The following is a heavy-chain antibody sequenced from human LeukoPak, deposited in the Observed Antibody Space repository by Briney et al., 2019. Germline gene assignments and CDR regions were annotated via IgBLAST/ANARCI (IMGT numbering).Heavy chain of an antibody. CDR1: GGSFSGYY. D-gene: IGHD3-10*01. Sequence: SETLSLTCAVYGGSFSGYYWSWIRQPPGEGLEWIGEINHSGSTNYDPSLKSRVTISVDTSKNQFSLKLSSVTAADTAVYYCARDRRFTMVRGVTKTQFDYWGQGTLVTVSS. V-gene: IGHV4-34*01. CDR3: ARDRRFTMVRGVTKTQFDY. J-gene: IGHJ4*02. CDR2: INHSGST.